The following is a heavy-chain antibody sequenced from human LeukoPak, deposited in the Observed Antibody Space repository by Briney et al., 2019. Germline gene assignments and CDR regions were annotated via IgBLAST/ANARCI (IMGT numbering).Heavy chain of an antibody. J-gene: IGHJ5*02. D-gene: IGHD2-15*01. CDR3: ATVSYQHCSGGSCYLTNWFDP. CDR2: FDPEDGET. V-gene: IGHV1-24*01. CDR1: GYTLTELS. Sequence: ASVKVSCKVSGYTLTELSMHWVRQAPGKGLEWMGGFDPEDGETIYAQKFQGRVTMTEDTSTDTAYMELSSLRSEDTAVYYCATVSYQHCSGGSCYLTNWFDPWGQGTLVTVSS.